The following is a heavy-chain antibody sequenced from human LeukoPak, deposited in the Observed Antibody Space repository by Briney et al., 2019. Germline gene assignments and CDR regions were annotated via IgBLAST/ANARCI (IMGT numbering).Heavy chain of an antibody. Sequence: GGSPRLSCAASGFSFSNHAMSWVRQAPGKGLEWVSVISGSDGSTYYADSVKGRLTISRDDSKNTLYLQVNSLRAEDTAVYYCAKVNWGSGRFFDYWGQGALVTVSS. CDR1: GFSFSNHA. D-gene: IGHD7-27*01. CDR3: AKVNWGSGRFFDY. V-gene: IGHV3-23*01. J-gene: IGHJ4*02. CDR2: ISGSDGST.